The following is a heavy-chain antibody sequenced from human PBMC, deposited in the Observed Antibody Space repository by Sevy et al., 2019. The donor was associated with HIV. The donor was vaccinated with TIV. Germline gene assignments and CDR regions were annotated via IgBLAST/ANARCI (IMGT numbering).Heavy chain of an antibody. V-gene: IGHV1-18*01. Sequence: ASVKVSCKASGYTFTSYGISWVRQAPGQGLEWMGWISAYNGNTNYAQKLQGRVTMTTDTSTSTAYMELRSLRSDDTAVYYCARDRGLTMVRGGYYYYYGMDVWGQGTTVTVSS. D-gene: IGHD3-10*01. CDR2: ISAYNGNT. CDR3: ARDRGLTMVRGGYYYYYGMDV. J-gene: IGHJ6*02. CDR1: GYTFTSYG.